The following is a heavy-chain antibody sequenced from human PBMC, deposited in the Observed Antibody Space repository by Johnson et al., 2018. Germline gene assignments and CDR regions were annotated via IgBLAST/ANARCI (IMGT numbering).Heavy chain of an antibody. CDR2: ISSSGNTI. D-gene: IGHD4-11*01. CDR3: ARDKNSNYYYYGVDV. V-gene: IGHV3-11*01. Sequence: VQLVQSGGGLVKPGGSLRLSCAASGFSFSDYYMTWIRQAPGKGLEWVSYISSSGNTIYYADSVKGRFTISRDNAKNSLYLQMNSLRAEDTAVYYCARDKNSNYYYYGVDVWGQGTTVTVSS. CDR1: GFSFSDYY. J-gene: IGHJ6*02.